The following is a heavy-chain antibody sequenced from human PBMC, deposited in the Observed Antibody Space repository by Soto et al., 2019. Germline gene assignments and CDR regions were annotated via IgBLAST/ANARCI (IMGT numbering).Heavy chain of an antibody. J-gene: IGHJ6*02. CDR2: IKKDGSEQ. V-gene: IGHV3-7*01. CDR3: ASSKYNHGMDV. Sequence: PGGCRRLSCAPSGFAFSNFWMTWVRQAPGKGLEWVANIKKDGSEQYYVDSVKGRFTVSRDNAKNSVDLQMNSLRPEDTAVYYGASSKYNHGMDVWGHGTTVTVSS. D-gene: IGHD4-4*01. CDR1: GFAFSNFW.